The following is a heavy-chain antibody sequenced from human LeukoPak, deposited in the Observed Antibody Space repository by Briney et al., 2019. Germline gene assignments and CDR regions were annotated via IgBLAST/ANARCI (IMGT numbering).Heavy chain of an antibody. Sequence: SETLSLTCTVSGYSISSGYYWGWIRQPPGKGLEWIGSIYYSGSTYYNPSLKSRVTISVDTSKNQFSLKLSSVTAADTAVYYCASIELLPDYWGQGTLVTVSS. CDR2: IYYSGST. D-gene: IGHD3-10*01. J-gene: IGHJ4*02. CDR3: ASIELLPDY. CDR1: GYSISSGYY. V-gene: IGHV4-38-2*02.